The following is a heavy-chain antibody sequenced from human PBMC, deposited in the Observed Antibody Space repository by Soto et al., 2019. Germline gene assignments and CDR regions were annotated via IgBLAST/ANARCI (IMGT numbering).Heavy chain of an antibody. Sequence: ASVKVSCKASGYTFTSYDINWVRQATGQGLEWMGWMNPNSGNTGYAQKFQGRVTMTRNTSISTAYMELSSLRSEDTAVYYCARETPIVVVPAAGWDGNSSGMDVWGQGTTVTVSS. CDR1: GYTFTSYD. CDR2: MNPNSGNT. CDR3: ARETPIVVVPAAGWDGNSSGMDV. J-gene: IGHJ6*02. V-gene: IGHV1-8*01. D-gene: IGHD2-2*01.